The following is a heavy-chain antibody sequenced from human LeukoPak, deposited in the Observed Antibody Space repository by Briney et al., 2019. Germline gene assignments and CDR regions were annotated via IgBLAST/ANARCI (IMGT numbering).Heavy chain of an antibody. D-gene: IGHD2-21*01. J-gene: IGHJ4*02. CDR2: ISYDGSNK. V-gene: IGHV3-30*18. CDR1: GFTFSSYG. Sequence: GGSLRLSCAASGFTFSSYGMHWVRQAPGKGLEWVAVISYDGSNKYYADSVKGRFTISRDDSKNTLYLQMNSLRAEDTAVYYCAKELTAIPPTYWGQGTLVTVSS. CDR3: AKELTAIPPTY.